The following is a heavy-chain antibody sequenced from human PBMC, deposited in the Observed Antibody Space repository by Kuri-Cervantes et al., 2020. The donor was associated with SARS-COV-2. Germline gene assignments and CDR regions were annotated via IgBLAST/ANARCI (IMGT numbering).Heavy chain of an antibody. J-gene: IGHJ4*02. CDR1: GFLFSASA. V-gene: IGHV3-73*01. CDR2: VRGKANNYAT. Sequence: GESLKISCEVSGFLFSASAIHWVRQASGKGLEWVVRVRGKANNYATAYAASVKGRFTIPRDDSKNMAYLQMNSLKTEDTAVYYCTTLIDYWGQGALVTVSS. CDR3: TTLIDY.